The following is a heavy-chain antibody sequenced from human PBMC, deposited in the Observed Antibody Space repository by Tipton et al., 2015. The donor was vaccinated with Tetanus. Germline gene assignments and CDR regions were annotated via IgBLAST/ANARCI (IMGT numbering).Heavy chain of an antibody. J-gene: IGHJ4*02. V-gene: IGHV4-31*03. CDR2: IYYTGNT. Sequence: TLSLTCSVSGGSISSGGYYWSWIRQHPGKGLEWLGYIYYTGNTYYNPSLTSRLTISLDTSKNQFSLRLSSLSAADTAVYFCARRGGGSTFDHWGQGTLVTVSS. CDR1: GGSISSGGYY. D-gene: IGHD1-26*01. CDR3: ARRGGGSTFDH.